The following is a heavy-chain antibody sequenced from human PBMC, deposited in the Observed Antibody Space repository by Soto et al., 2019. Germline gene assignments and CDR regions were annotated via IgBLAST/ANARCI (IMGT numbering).Heavy chain of an antibody. V-gene: IGHV4-30-2*01. Sequence: SETLSLTCTVSGGSISSGGYSWSWIRQQPGTGLEWIGYISHSGSTYYNPSLKSRVTISVDRSENQFSLKLSSVTAADTAVYYCARVPGPWGQGTLVTVSS. J-gene: IGHJ5*02. CDR3: ARVPGP. CDR1: GGSISSGGYS. CDR2: ISHSGST.